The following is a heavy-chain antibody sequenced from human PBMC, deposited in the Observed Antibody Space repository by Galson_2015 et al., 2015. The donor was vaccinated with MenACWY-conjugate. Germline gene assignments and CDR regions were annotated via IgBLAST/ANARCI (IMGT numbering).Heavy chain of an antibody. CDR2: IRDTGSL. J-gene: IGHJ4*02. CDR1: GASLSSHH. Sequence: ETLSLTCTVSGASLSSHHWSWFRPPPGKGLEWIAYIRDTGSLKDNPSLKSRVTMSADKSNNQFSLRLISVTAADTAVYYCARLPTWGSSFGYSDYWGQGILVAVSS. V-gene: IGHV4-59*08. D-gene: IGHD7-27*01. CDR3: ARLPTWGSSFGYSDY.